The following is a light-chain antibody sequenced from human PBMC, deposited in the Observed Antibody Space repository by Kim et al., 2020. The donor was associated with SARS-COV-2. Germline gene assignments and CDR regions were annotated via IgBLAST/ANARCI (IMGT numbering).Light chain of an antibody. Sequence: EIVLTQSPAPLSLSPGERATLSCRASQSVSSYLAWYQQKPGQAPRLLIYDASNRATGIPARFSGSGSGTDFTLTISSLEPEDFAVYYCQQRSNWPATFGQGTKLEI. V-gene: IGKV3-11*01. CDR2: DAS. CDR1: QSVSSY. J-gene: IGKJ2*01. CDR3: QQRSNWPAT.